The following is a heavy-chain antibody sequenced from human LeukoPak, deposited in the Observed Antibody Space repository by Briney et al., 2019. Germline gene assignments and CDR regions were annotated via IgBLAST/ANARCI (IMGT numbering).Heavy chain of an antibody. CDR1: GGSITSYY. J-gene: IGHJ5*02. CDR2: IYYTGTT. D-gene: IGHD4-17*01. CDR3: ARHGEGDYGQWTWFDP. Sequence: PSETLSLTCTVSGGSITSYYWSWIRQPPGKGLEWIGYIYYTGTTNYNPSLRGRVTISVDTSENQFSLKLSSVTAADTAVYYCARHGEGDYGQWTWFDPWGRGTLVTVSS. V-gene: IGHV4-59*01.